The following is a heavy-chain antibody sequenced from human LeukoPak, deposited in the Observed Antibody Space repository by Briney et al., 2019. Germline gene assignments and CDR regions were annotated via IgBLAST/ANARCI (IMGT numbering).Heavy chain of an antibody. CDR3: ARDFGTTGWHTFDY. D-gene: IGHD6-19*01. V-gene: IGHV6-1*01. CDR2: TYYRSKWYN. Sequence: SQTLSLTCVVSGDSVSSKNGAWNWIRQSPSRGLEWLGRTYYRSKWYNDYAESMEGRMTISQDTSKNQYSLHLNSVTPDDAAVYYCARDFGTTGWHTFDYWGQGTLVTVTS. CDR1: GDSVSSKNGA. J-gene: IGHJ4*02.